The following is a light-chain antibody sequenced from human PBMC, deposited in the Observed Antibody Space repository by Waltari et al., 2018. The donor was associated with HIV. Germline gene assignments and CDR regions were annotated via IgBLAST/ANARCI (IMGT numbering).Light chain of an antibody. J-gene: IGLJ2*01. CDR1: SSNIGSRS. CDR3: SAWDVTLNGLV. CDR2: SNP. Sequence: QSLLTQSPSASGTPGQRVNISCFGTSSNIGSRSVNWYQHFPGTPPKLLIFSNPERPSVVPDRFSGSKSGTSASLAISGLHSQDEADYYCSAWDVTLNGLVFGGGTRLSVL. V-gene: IGLV1-44*01.